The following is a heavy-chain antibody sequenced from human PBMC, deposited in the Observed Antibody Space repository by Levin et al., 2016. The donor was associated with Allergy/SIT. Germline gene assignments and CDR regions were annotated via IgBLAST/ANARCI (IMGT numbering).Heavy chain of an antibody. V-gene: IGHV1-2*02. J-gene: IGHJ4*02. D-gene: IGHD1-1*01. CDR1: GYSFTGYY. CDR2: INPNSGGT. Sequence: ASVKVSCKASGYSFTGYYLHWVRQAPGQGLEWMGWINPNSGGTIYAQNFQGRVTMTRDTSISTAYMELTSLRSDDTAVYYCARGRSPHLDVWYWGQGTLVTVSS. CDR3: ARGRSPHLDVWY.